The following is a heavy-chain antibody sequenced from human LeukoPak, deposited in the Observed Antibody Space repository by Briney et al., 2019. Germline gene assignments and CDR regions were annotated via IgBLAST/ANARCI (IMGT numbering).Heavy chain of an antibody. CDR1: GFTFSTYA. CDR2: ISGSGGGT. J-gene: IGHJ4*02. Sequence: GGSLRLSCAASGFTFSTYAMSWVRQAAGKGLELVSLISGSGGGTYYADSVKGRFTISRDNSKNTLYLQLNSLSVEDTAVYYCAKGYYGSGSPFDYWGQGTLVTVSS. V-gene: IGHV3-23*01. D-gene: IGHD3-10*01. CDR3: AKGYYGSGSPFDY.